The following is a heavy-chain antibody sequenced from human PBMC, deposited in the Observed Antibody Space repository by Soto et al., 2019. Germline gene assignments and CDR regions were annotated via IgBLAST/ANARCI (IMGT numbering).Heavy chain of an antibody. CDR3: ARPREPYSSGWYVFDY. D-gene: IGHD6-19*01. CDR2: ISGSGGST. J-gene: IGHJ4*02. CDR1: GFTFSSYA. Sequence: GGSLRLSCAASGFTFSSYAMSWVRQAPGKGLEWVSAISGSGGSTYYADSVKGRFTISRDNAKNSLYLQMNSLRAEDTAVYYCARPREPYSSGWYVFDYWGQGTLVTVSS. V-gene: IGHV3-23*01.